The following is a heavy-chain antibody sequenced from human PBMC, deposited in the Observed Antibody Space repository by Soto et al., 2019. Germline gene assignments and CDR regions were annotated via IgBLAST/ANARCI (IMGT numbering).Heavy chain of an antibody. CDR3: ARVGSSGWSPDY. CDR2: IFYSGSTTY. V-gene: IGHV4-59*11. D-gene: IGHD6-19*01. CDR1: GGSISGHY. J-gene: IGHJ4*02. Sequence: SETLSLTCTVSGGSISGHYWIWIRQPPGEGMEWIGYIFYSGSTTYNNNPSLKSRVTISVDASKNQFSLSLSSVTAADTAVYYCARVGSSGWSPDYWGQGTLVTVSS.